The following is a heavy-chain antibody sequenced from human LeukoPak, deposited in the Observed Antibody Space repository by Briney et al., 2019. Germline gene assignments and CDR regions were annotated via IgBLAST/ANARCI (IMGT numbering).Heavy chain of an antibody. D-gene: IGHD6-19*01. J-gene: IGHJ4*02. CDR3: ARGKDTGWYVDY. Sequence: SETLSLTCTVSGGSISNYYWSWIRQPAGKGLEWIGRIYTSGSTKYNPSLKSRVTMSVDTSKNQFSLNVSSVTAADTAVYYCARGKDTGWYVDYWGQGTLVTVSS. CDR2: IYTSGST. CDR1: GGSISNYY. V-gene: IGHV4-4*07.